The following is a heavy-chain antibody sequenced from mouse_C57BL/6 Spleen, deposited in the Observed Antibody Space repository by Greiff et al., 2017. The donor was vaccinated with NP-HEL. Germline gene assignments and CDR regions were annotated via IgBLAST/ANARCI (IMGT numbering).Heavy chain of an antibody. J-gene: IGHJ3*01. CDR1: GYTFTSYW. CDR2: IDPSDSYT. V-gene: IGHV1-69*01. CDR3: ARSLNYGSSEGAY. D-gene: IGHD1-1*01. Sequence: VQLQQPGAELVMPGASVKLSCKASGYTFTSYWMHWVKQRPGQGLEWIGEIDPSDSYTNYNQKFKGKSTLTVDKSSSTAYMQLSSLTSEDSAVYYCARSLNYGSSEGAYWGQGTLVTVSA.